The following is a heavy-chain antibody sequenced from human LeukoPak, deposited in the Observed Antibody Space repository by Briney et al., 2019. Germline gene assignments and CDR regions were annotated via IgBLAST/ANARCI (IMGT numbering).Heavy chain of an antibody. D-gene: IGHD3-3*01. CDR3: ARVAPENYDFWSGYPDY. CDR2: IRYDGSNK. V-gene: IGHV3-33*01. J-gene: IGHJ4*02. Sequence: GRSLRLSCAASGFTFSSYGMHWVRQAPGKGLEWVAFIRYDGSNKYYADSVKGRFTISRDNAKNSLYLQMNSLRAEDTAVYYCARVAPENYDFWSGYPDYWGQGTLVTVSS. CDR1: GFTFSSYG.